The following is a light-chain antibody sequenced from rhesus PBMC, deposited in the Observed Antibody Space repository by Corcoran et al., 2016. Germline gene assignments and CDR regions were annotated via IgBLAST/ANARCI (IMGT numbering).Light chain of an antibody. J-gene: IGKJ4*01. CDR2: KAS. V-gene: IGKV1-74*01. CDR1: ENVNNY. CDR3: QHGYGTPLT. Sequence: DIQMTQSPSSLSASVGDRVTITCRASENVNNYLNWYQQKPGKAPKLLIYKASTLKSGVPSRFSGSGYGTDYTFTISSLQPEDGATYYCQHGYGTPLTVGGGTKVERK.